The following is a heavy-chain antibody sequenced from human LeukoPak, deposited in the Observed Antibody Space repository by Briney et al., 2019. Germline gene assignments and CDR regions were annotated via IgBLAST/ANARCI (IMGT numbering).Heavy chain of an antibody. Sequence: GGSLRLSCAASGFTFSSYGMSWVRQAPGKGLEWVSAISGSGGSTYYADSVKGRFTISRDNSKNTLYLQMNSLRAEDTAVYYCARGGYSSSTSCYDPYYYYYYYMDVWGKGTTVTISS. CDR3: ARGGYSSSTSCYDPYYYYYYYMDV. V-gene: IGHV3-23*01. D-gene: IGHD2-2*01. J-gene: IGHJ6*03. CDR1: GFTFSSYG. CDR2: ISGSGGST.